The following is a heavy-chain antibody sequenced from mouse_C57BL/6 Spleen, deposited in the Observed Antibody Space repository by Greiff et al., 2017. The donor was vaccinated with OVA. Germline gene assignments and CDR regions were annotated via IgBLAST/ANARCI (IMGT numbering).Heavy chain of an antibody. Sequence: VKLQESGAELVKPGASVKLSCKASGYTFTEYTIHWVKQRSGQGLEWIGWFYPGSGSIKYNEKFKDKATLTADKSSSTVYMELSRLTSEDSAVYFCARHEGPYYGSSYEGYFDVWGTGTTVTVSS. CDR2: FYPGSGSI. J-gene: IGHJ1*03. CDR3: ARHEGPYYGSSYEGYFDV. D-gene: IGHD1-1*01. CDR1: GYTFTEYT. V-gene: IGHV1-62-2*01.